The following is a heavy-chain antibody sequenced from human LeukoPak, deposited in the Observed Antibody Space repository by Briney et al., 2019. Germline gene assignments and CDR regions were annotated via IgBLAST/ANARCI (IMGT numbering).Heavy chain of an antibody. CDR2: FYHGGST. J-gene: IGHJ4*02. D-gene: IGHD5-24*01. CDR3: ATWLPTNY. Sequence: SETLSLTCTVSGYSISTGYYWDWIRQPPGKGLEWIGTFYHGGSTYYNPSLKSRVTISVDTSKNQFSLKLSSVTAADTAVYYCATWLPTNYWGQGTLVTVSS. CDR1: GYSISTGYY. V-gene: IGHV4-38-2*02.